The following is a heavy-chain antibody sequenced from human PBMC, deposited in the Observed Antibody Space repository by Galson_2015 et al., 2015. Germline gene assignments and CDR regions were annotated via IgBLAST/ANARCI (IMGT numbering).Heavy chain of an antibody. D-gene: IGHD6-19*01. CDR1: KFTFGSYA. CDR2: IDTSGRKT. CDR3: ARSRVEVTGTGAFDI. Sequence: SLRLSCAGSKFTFGSYAMSWVRRAPGKGLEWVSSIDTSGRKTNYADSVKGRFTISRDESMSTLWLQMNSLRAEDTAVYYCARSRVEVTGTGAFDIWGQGTMVTVSS. J-gene: IGHJ3*02. V-gene: IGHV3-23*01.